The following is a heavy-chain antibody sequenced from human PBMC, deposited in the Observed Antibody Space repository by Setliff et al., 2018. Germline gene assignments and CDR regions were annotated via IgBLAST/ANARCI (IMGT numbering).Heavy chain of an antibody. J-gene: IGHJ5*02. CDR1: GFTFSSYS. Sequence: LRLSCAASGFTFSSYSMNWVRQAPGKGLEWIGSIYYSGSTNYNPSLKSRVTISVDTSKNQFALKLSSVTAADTAVFYCARGRFVEWLLSKTWFDPWGQGTLVTVSS. D-gene: IGHD3-3*01. V-gene: IGHV4-34*01. CDR2: IYYSGST. CDR3: ARGRFVEWLLSKTWFDP.